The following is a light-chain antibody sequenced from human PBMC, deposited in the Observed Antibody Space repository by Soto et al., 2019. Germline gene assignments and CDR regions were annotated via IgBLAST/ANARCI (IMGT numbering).Light chain of an antibody. J-gene: IGKJ1*01. CDR2: AAS. CDR1: QGISNY. CDR3: QKYNSASGT. Sequence: DIQMTQSPSSLSASVGDRVTITCRASQGISNYLAWYQQKPGKVPKLLIYAASTLQSGVPSRFSGSGSGTDFTLTINSMQHEDVATYYCQKYNSASGTFGQGTKVEIK. V-gene: IGKV1-27*01.